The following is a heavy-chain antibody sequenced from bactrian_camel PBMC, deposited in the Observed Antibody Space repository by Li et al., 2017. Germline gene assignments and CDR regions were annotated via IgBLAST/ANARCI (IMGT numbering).Heavy chain of an antibody. D-gene: IGHD2*01. Sequence: VQLVESGGGMVQPGGSLRLSCEASGFTFRSYAMSWVRQAPGKGLEWVTTIYTEESAIYTGGNNAYYADSVKGRFAIYRDIAKNTLYLQLNSLKTEDTAMYYCAKGGFYFGGYDNRGQGTQVTVS. CDR1: GFTFRSYA. CDR3: AKGGFYFGGYDN. V-gene: IGHV3S11*01. J-gene: IGHJ4*01. CDR2: IYTEESAIYTGGNNA.